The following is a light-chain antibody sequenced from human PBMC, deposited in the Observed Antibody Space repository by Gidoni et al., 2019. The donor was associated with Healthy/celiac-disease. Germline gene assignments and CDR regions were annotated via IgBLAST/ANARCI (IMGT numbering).Light chain of an antibody. Sequence: SYELTQPPSVSVSPGQTARITCSGDALPKQYAYWYQQKPGQAPVLVLYKDSERPSGIPERFSGSSSGTTVTFTISGVQAEDEADYYCQSADSSGTYVVFGGGTKLTVL. V-gene: IGLV3-25*02. CDR2: KDS. J-gene: IGLJ2*01. CDR1: ALPKQY. CDR3: QSADSSGTYVV.